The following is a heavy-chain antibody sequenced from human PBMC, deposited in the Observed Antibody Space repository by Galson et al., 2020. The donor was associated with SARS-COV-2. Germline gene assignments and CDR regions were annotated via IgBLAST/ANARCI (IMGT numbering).Heavy chain of an antibody. V-gene: IGHV3-74*01. D-gene: IGHD2-8*02. Sequence: GGSLRLSCAASGFTLSTYWMYWVRQAPGKGQVWVSRIHSDGSSTVHADSVKGRFTISRDSAKNTLYLQMNSLRDEDTALYYCARRCVSGVCSPRNAFDIWGRGTMVTVSS. CDR2: IHSDGSST. CDR3: ARRCVSGVCSPRNAFDI. CDR1: GFTLSTYW. J-gene: IGHJ3*02.